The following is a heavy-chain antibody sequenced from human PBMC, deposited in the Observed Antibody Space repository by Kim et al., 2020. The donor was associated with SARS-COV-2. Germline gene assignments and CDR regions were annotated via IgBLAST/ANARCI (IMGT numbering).Heavy chain of an antibody. J-gene: IGHJ3*01. Sequence: SETLSLTCTVSGVSIRTISYYWVWIRHPPGKGLEWIGSIIEGGSAYYNPSLKNRVTISVDTSRNQFSLSLSSVTAADTAVYYCARHVLTENAFNVWGQGT. D-gene: IGHD3-9*01. CDR3: ARHVLTENAFNV. CDR1: GVSIRTISYY. V-gene: IGHV4-39*01. CDR2: IIEGGSA.